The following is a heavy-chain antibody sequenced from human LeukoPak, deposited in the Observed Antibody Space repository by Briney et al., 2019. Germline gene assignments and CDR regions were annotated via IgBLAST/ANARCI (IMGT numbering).Heavy chain of an antibody. D-gene: IGHD3-10*01. CDR2: INHSGST. Sequence: SETLSLTCAAYGGSFSGYYWSWIRQPPGKGLEWIGEINHSGSTNYNPSLKSRVTISVDTSKNQFSLKLSSVTAADTAVYYCARVKRAAVVRGTPDDYWGQGTLVTVSS. CDR1: GGSFSGYY. V-gene: IGHV4-34*01. CDR3: ARVKRAAVVRGTPDDY. J-gene: IGHJ4*02.